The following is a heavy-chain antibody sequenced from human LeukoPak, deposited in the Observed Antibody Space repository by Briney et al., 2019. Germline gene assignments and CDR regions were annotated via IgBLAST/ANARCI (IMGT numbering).Heavy chain of an antibody. D-gene: IGHD3-10*01. CDR1: GFTFSSYG. CDR3: ARVHWGNYYLNAFDI. Sequence: PGGSLRLSCAASGFTFSSYGMHWVRQAPGKGLEWVALTSFDGSNKYYADSVKGRFTVSRDNSKNTLYLQMNSLRVEDTAVYYCARVHWGNYYLNAFDIWGQGTMVTVSS. V-gene: IGHV3-33*01. CDR2: TSFDGSNK. J-gene: IGHJ3*02.